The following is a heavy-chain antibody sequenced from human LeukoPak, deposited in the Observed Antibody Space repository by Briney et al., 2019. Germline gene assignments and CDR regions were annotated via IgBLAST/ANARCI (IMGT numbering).Heavy chain of an antibody. Sequence: ASVKVSCKASGYSFTTYCLHWVRQAPGQGPEWMGIINTNAGDTGYARKFLGRVTMTRDTSTSTVYMELSSLRSEDTAVYYCARGEGYRVGAWWYFDYWGQGTLVTVSS. CDR1: GYSFTTYC. V-gene: IGHV1-46*01. J-gene: IGHJ4*02. CDR3: ARGEGYRVGAWWYFDY. CDR2: INTNAGDT. D-gene: IGHD1-26*01.